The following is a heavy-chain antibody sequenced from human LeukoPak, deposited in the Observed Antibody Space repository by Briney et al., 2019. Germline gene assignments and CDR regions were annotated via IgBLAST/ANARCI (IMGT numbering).Heavy chain of an antibody. Sequence: GASLRLSCAASGFTSSSNAMGWVRQAPGKGLEWVAVISYDGSNKYYADSVKGRFTISRDNSKNTLYLQMNSLRAEDTAVYYCARDFPQQLGTIDYWGQGTLVTVSS. CDR2: ISYDGSNK. J-gene: IGHJ4*02. CDR1: GFTSSSNA. CDR3: ARDFPQQLGTIDY. D-gene: IGHD6-6*01. V-gene: IGHV3-30-3*01.